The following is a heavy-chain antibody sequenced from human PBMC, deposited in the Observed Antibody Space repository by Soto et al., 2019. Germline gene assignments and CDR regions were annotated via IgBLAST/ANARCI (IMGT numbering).Heavy chain of an antibody. CDR3: AKDQGIAASHGID. CDR2: ISNDGSDK. V-gene: IGHV3-30*18. J-gene: IGHJ3*01. CDR1: GFTFNNFG. Sequence: QVHLVESGGGVVQPGRSLRLSCAASGFTFNNFGMHWVRQAPGEGLEWVAAISNDGSDKYYADSVRGRLTISRDNSQNTVYLQMNSLRAEDTAVYYCAKDQGIAASHGIDWGQGTMVTVSS. D-gene: IGHD6-13*01.